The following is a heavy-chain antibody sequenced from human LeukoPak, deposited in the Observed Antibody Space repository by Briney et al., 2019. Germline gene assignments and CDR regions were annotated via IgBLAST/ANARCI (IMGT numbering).Heavy chain of an antibody. CDR3: ARVPYGDLSRFDY. D-gene: IGHD4-17*01. J-gene: IGHJ4*02. Sequence: GASVKVSCKASGYTFTGYYMHWVRQAPGQGLEWMGWINPNSGGTNYAQKFQGRVTMTRDTSISTAYMELSRLRSDDTAVYYCARVPYGDLSRFDYWGQGTLVTVSS. V-gene: IGHV1-2*02. CDR1: GYTFTGYY. CDR2: INPNSGGT.